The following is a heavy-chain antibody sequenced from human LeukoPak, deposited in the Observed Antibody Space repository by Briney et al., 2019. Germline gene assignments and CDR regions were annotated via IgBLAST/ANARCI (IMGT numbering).Heavy chain of an antibody. D-gene: IGHD1-7*01. Sequence: GGSPRLSCAASGFTVSSNYMSWVRQAPGKGLEWVAVISKDGSDKYYPGSVRGRFTISRDNSKNTIYLQMDSLRAEDTAIYYCARDYWWNYDYWGQGTLVTVSS. CDR3: ARDYWWNYDY. V-gene: IGHV3-30-3*01. CDR2: ISKDGSDK. J-gene: IGHJ4*02. CDR1: GFTVSSNY.